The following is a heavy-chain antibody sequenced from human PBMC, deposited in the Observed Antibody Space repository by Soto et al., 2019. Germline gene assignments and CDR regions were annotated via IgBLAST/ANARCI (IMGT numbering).Heavy chain of an antibody. CDR2: IYHSGST. V-gene: IGHV4-59*01. Sequence: SETLSLTCTVSGGSISSYYWSWIRQPPGKGLEWIGYIYHSGSTNYNPSLKSRVTILVDTSKNQFSLKLSSVTAADTAFYYCARAYNRDWFNWIHPSGQATLVTVSS. J-gene: IGHJ5*02. CDR1: GGSISSYY. CDR3: ARAYNRDWFNWIHP. D-gene: IGHD3-9*01.